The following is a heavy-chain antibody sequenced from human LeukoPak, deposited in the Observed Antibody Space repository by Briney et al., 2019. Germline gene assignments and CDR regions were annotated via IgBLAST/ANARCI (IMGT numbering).Heavy chain of an antibody. D-gene: IGHD1/OR15-1a*01. J-gene: IGHJ3*02. Sequence: SETLSLTCTVSVGSISSSTVYWGWIRQPPGKGLEWIGNIYSTERTYYNPSLKSRVAISVDTSKNQFSLRLSSSTAADTSIYYCAKSSTTTALHAFDIWGQGTMVTVSS. CDR1: VGSISSSTVY. CDR2: IYSTERT. V-gene: IGHV4-39*01. CDR3: AKSSTTTALHAFDI.